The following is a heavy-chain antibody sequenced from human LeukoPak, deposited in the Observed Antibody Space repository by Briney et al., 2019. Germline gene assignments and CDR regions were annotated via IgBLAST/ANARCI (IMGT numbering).Heavy chain of an antibody. Sequence: PSETLSLTCAVYGGSFSGHYWSWIRQPPGKGLEWMGEINHSGSTNYNPSLESRVTISVDTSKNHFSLKLSSVTAADTAVYYCASGQYYDPWSGYYVDWGQGTLVTVSS. CDR3: ASGQYYDPWSGYYVD. J-gene: IGHJ4*02. CDR2: INHSGST. CDR1: GGSFSGHY. V-gene: IGHV4-34*01. D-gene: IGHD3-3*01.